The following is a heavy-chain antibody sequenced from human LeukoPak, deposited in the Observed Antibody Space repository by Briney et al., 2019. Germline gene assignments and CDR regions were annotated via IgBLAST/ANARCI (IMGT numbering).Heavy chain of an antibody. V-gene: IGHV3-23*01. CDR1: GFTFSSYD. CDR3: AKEASRGYSFAYTPIEKPYYFDY. Sequence: GGSLRLSCAASGFTFSSYDMTWVRQAPGRGLEWVSSIRPSGDNTYYGDSVKGRFTISRDNSKNTLFLQMNSLRAEDTAVYYCAKEASRGYSFAYTPIEKPYYFDYWGQGTLVTVSS. J-gene: IGHJ4*02. CDR2: IRPSGDNT. D-gene: IGHD5-18*01.